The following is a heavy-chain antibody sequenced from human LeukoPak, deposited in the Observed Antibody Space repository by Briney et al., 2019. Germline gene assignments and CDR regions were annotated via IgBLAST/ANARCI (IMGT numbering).Heavy chain of an antibody. CDR2: RSGSGGST. V-gene: IGHV3-23*01. Sequence: GGSLRLSCTVSGFTVSSNAMSWVRQAPGKGLELVSARSGSGGSTYYADSVKDRFTISRDNSKNTLYLQMNSLRAEDTAVYYCANLYYDILTGYLPPYYFDYWGQGPLVTVSS. D-gene: IGHD3-9*01. CDR1: GFTVSSNA. CDR3: ANLYYDILTGYLPPYYFDY. J-gene: IGHJ4*02.